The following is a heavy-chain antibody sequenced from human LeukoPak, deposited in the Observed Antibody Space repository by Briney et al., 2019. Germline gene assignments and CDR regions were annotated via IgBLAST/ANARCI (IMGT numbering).Heavy chain of an antibody. CDR1: GFTFSGYW. V-gene: IGHV3-7*03. CDR3: ARRGTIAVPAAWFAP. Sequence: GGSLRLSCEASGFTFSGYWVNWVRQAPGQGLEWVANINLEGTETYYINSVEGGFIISRDNAKNSLYLQINNLRAEDTALYYCARRGTIAVPAAWFAPWGEGTLVTVSS. J-gene: IGHJ5*02. CDR2: INLEGTET. D-gene: IGHD6-19*01.